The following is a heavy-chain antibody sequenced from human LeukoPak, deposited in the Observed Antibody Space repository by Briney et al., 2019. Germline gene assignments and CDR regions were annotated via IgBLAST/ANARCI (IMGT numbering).Heavy chain of an antibody. CDR3: GRGGGLDA. CDR2: INHNGNVN. J-gene: IGHJ6*02. Sequence: PGGSLRLSCAASGFTFSSYWMNWARQAPGKGLEWVASINHNGNVNYYVDSVKGRFTISRDNAKNSLYLQMSNLRAEDTAVYFCGRGGGLDAWGQGATVTVSS. V-gene: IGHV3-7*03. CDR1: GFTFSSYW. D-gene: IGHD3-16*01.